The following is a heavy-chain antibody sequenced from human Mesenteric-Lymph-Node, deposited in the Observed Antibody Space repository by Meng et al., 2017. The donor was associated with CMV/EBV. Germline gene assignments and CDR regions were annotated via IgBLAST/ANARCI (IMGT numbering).Heavy chain of an antibody. CDR3: ARAWGPYCSSTSCYLTYYYYGMDV. CDR1: GFTFDTYW. V-gene: IGHV3-74*01. D-gene: IGHD2-2*01. CDR2: INSDGSKI. Sequence: GESLKISCVASGFTFDTYWMQWVRQVPGKGLMWLSHINSDGSKIGYADSVKGRFFISRDNTKNTLYLQMNSLRAEDTAVYYCARAWGPYCSSTSCYLTYYYYGMDVWGQGTTVTVSS. J-gene: IGHJ6*02.